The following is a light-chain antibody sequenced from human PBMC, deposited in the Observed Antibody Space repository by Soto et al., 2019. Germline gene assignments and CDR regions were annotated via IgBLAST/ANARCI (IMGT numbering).Light chain of an antibody. CDR1: QRVLYSSSNKNY. CDR3: QQYCSSPWT. Sequence: DIVMTQAPDSLAVSLGERATIICKSSQRVLYSSSNKNYLAWYQQKPGQPPKLLIYWASTRESGVPDRFSGSGSGTDFTRTISSLQAEDLAVYYCQQYCSSPWTFGQGTKVEIK. V-gene: IGKV4-1*01. J-gene: IGKJ1*01. CDR2: WAS.